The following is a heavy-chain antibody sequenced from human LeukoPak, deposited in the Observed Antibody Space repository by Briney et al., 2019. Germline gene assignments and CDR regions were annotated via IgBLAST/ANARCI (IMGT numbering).Heavy chain of an antibody. D-gene: IGHD1-26*01. V-gene: IGHV4-38-2*01. CDR3: ARLGWELLVDY. Sequence: PSETLSLTCAVSGYSISSGYYWGWIRQPPGKGLEWIGSIYHSGSTYYNPSLKSRVTISVDTSKNQFSLKLSSVTAADTAVYYCARLGWELLVDYWGQGTLVTVSS. J-gene: IGHJ4*02. CDR1: GYSISSGYY. CDR2: IYHSGST.